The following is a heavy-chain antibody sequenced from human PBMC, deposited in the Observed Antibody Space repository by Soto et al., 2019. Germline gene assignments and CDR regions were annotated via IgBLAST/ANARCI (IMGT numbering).Heavy chain of an antibody. CDR1: GYTFTGYY. J-gene: IGHJ4*02. CDR3: ARAERPYLHSSSWYLVY. D-gene: IGHD6-13*01. V-gene: IGHV1-2*04. CDR2: INPNSGGT. Sequence: ASVKVSCKASGYTFTGYYMHWVRQAPGQGLEWMGWINPNSGGTNYAQKFQGWVTMTRDTSISTAYMELSRLRSDDTAVYYCARAERPYLHSSSWYLVYWGQGTLVTVSS.